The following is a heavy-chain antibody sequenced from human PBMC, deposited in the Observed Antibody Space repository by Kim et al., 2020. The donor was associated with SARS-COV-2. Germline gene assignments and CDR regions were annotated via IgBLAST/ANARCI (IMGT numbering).Heavy chain of an antibody. D-gene: IGHD3-3*01. J-gene: IGHJ2*01. CDR1: GGSISSGGYY. V-gene: IGHV4-31*03. CDR3: ARAHYDFWRYFDL. Sequence: SETLSLTCTVSGGSISSGGYYWSWIRQHPGKGLEWIGYIYYSGSTYYNPSLKSRVTISVDTSKNQFSLKLSSVTTADTAVYYCARAHYDFWRYFDLWGRGTLVTVSS. CDR2: IYYSGST.